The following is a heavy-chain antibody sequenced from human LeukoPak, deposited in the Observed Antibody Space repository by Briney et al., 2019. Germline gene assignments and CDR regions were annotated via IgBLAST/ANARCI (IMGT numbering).Heavy chain of an antibody. V-gene: IGHV3-30*03. J-gene: IGHJ4*02. D-gene: IGHD3-22*01. CDR1: GFTFSSYG. Sequence: PGGSLRLSCAASGFTFSSYGMHWVRQAPGKGLEWVAVMSYDGSNKYYADSVKGRFTISRDNSKNTLYLQMNSLRVEDTAVYYCAADKKDKTMRPDNWGQGTLVTVSS. CDR2: MSYDGSNK. CDR3: AADKKDKTMRPDN.